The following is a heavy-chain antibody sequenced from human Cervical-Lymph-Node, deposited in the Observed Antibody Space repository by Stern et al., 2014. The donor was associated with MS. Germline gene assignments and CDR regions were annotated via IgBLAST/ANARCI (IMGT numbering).Heavy chain of an antibody. Sequence: EVQLVESGGGLVQPGRSLRLSCVASGFTFEDYPMHWVRQAPGKGLERVSTITWNSNTLTYADSVKGRFTISRDNARTSLYLQMNNLRADDTAFYYCAKAAYFDSSGPIGNWGQGTLVIVSS. D-gene: IGHD3-22*01. CDR2: ITWNSNTL. J-gene: IGHJ4*02. CDR1: GFTFEDYP. V-gene: IGHV3-9*01. CDR3: AKAAYFDSSGPIGN.